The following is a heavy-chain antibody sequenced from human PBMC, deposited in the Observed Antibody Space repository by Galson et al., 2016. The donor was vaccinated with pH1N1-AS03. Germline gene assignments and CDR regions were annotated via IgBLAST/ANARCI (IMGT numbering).Heavy chain of an antibody. CDR3: AKEGGYTFGQQHLDF. Sequence: SLRLSCAASGFAFSFNSMHWVRQAPGKGLERIAVLSYAGTSEYFADSVKGRFTVSRDNAKNTLYLQMSNLRVEDTAVYYCAKEGGYTFGQQHLDFWGQGTLVTVTS. D-gene: IGHD5-18*01. J-gene: IGHJ4*02. CDR2: LSYAGTSE. V-gene: IGHV3-30*15. CDR1: GFAFSFNS.